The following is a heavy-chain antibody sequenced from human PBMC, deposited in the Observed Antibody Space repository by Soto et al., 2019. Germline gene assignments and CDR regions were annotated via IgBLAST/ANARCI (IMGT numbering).Heavy chain of an antibody. V-gene: IGHV2-5*02. D-gene: IGHD3-22*01. CDR2: IYWDDDK. J-gene: IGHJ4*02. CDR3: AHRLERSAYDY. Sequence: QITLKESGPTLVKPTQTLTLTCSFSGFSLSTSGVGVGWIRQPPGKALQWLALIYWDDDKRYSPSLRSRLNIAKDTSEPQMVLTMTNMDPVDTATYYGAHRLERSAYDYWGQGTLVIVSS. CDR1: GFSLSTSGVG.